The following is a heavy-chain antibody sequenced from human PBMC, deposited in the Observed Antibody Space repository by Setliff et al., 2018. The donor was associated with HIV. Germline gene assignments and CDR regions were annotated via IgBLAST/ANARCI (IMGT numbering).Heavy chain of an antibody. CDR2: TTSNGRTT. D-gene: IGHD3-3*01. CDR3: AKAWGSGYPSFESALMFDV. CDR1: GFTFSAYA. V-gene: IGHV3-23*01. J-gene: IGHJ4*02. Sequence: PGGSLRLSCAASGFTFSAYAMTWVRRAPGRGLEWVSATTSNGRTTDYAASVRGRFTLSRDNSGNTLYLQMTSLRAEDTAIYYCAKAWGSGYPSFESALMFDVWGQGTLVTVSS.